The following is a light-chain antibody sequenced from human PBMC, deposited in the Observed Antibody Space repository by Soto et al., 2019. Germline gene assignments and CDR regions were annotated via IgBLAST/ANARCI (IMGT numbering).Light chain of an antibody. J-gene: IGKJ2*01. CDR1: QSVSSAF. V-gene: IGKV3-20*01. CDR3: QQYSPSPSYT. CDR2: STS. Sequence: EIVLTQSPGTLSLSPGERATLSCRASQSVSSAFFAWSQQKPGLPPRLLIYSTSSRASGVPDRFSGSGSGTDFTLTISRVEPEDSAVYYCQQYSPSPSYTFGQGTKLAIK.